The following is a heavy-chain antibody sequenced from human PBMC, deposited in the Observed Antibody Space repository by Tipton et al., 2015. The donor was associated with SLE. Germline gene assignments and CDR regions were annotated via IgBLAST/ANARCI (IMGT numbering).Heavy chain of an antibody. D-gene: IGHD3-16*01. CDR2: IYSSGST. V-gene: IGHV4-61*02. J-gene: IGHJ4*02. Sequence: GLVKPSETLSLTCSVSGGSISFGSYYWSWLRQPPGKGLEWIGRIYSSGSTNYNPSLKSRVTISVDSSMNQFSLKLSSVTAADTAVYYCVHYDYDDFLEYWGQGSQVTVSS. CDR1: GGSISFGSYY. CDR3: VHYDYDDFLEY.